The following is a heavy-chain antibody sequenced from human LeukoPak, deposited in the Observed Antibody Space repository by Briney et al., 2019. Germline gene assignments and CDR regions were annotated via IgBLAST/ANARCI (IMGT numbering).Heavy chain of an antibody. D-gene: IGHD3-10*01. Sequence: GGSLRLSCAASGFTFSSYAVSWVRQAPGKGLEWVSAISGSGGSTYYADSVKGRFTISRDNSKNTLYLQMNSLRAEDTAVYYCAKDEYYYGSGSPLFDYWGQGTLVTVSS. J-gene: IGHJ4*02. CDR3: AKDEYYYGSGSPLFDY. CDR2: ISGSGGST. CDR1: GFTFSSYA. V-gene: IGHV3-23*01.